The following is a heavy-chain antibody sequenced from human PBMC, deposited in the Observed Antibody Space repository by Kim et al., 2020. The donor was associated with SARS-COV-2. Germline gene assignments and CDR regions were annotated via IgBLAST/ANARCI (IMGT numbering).Heavy chain of an antibody. V-gene: IGHV3-33*06. CDR1: GFTFSSYA. D-gene: IGHD3-10*01. Sequence: GGSLRLSCAASGFTFSSYAMHWVRQAPGKGLEWVAVIWYDGSNKYYADSVKGRFTISRDNSKNTLYLQMNSLRAEDTAVYYCAKGRLWFGELPLFDYWGQGTLVTVSS. J-gene: IGHJ4*02. CDR2: IWYDGSNK. CDR3: AKGRLWFGELPLFDY.